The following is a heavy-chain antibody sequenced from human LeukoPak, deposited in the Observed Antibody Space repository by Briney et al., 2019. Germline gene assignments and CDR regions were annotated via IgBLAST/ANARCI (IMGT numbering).Heavy chain of an antibody. D-gene: IGHD1-26*01. V-gene: IGHV1-18*01. CDR2: ISAYNGNT. CDR3: ARDLPDRSYHVDY. J-gene: IGHJ4*02. Sequence: ASVKVSCKASGGTFSSYAISWVRQAPGQGLEWMGWISAYNGNTNYAQKLQGRVTMTTDTSTSTAYMELRSLRSDDTAVYYCARDLPDRSYHVDYWGQGTLVTVSS. CDR1: GGTFSSYA.